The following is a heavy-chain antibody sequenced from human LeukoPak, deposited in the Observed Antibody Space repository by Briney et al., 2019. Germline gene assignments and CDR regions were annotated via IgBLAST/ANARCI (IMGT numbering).Heavy chain of an antibody. Sequence: PGGSLRLSCAASGFTSSSYAMSWVRQAPGKGLEWVSAISGSGGSTYYADSVKGRFTISRDNSKNTLYLQMNSLRAEDTAVYYCAKRRGYDPRIYYFDYWGQGTLVTVSS. CDR3: AKRRGYDPRIYYFDY. D-gene: IGHD5-12*01. J-gene: IGHJ4*02. CDR2: ISGSGGST. CDR1: GFTSSSYA. V-gene: IGHV3-23*01.